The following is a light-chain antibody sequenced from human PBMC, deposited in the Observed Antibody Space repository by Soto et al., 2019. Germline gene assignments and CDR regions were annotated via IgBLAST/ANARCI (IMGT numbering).Light chain of an antibody. V-gene: IGKV3-20*01. CDR1: QSVSSSY. J-gene: IGKJ1*01. Sequence: EIVLTQSPGTPSLSPREKATISFRASQSVSSSYLAWYQQKPGQAPRLLIYGTSSRATAIPDRFSGSGSGTDFTLTISRLEPEDFAVYYCQQYGSSSWTFGQGTKV. CDR2: GTS. CDR3: QQYGSSSWT.